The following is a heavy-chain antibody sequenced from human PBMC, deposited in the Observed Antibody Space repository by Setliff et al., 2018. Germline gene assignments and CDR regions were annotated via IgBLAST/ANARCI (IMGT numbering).Heavy chain of an antibody. D-gene: IGHD3-22*01. CDR1: GVSIANTASY. CDR2: VFVDGST. CDR3: ARDTSSDWAAWFDP. Sequence: SETLSLTCNVSGVSIANTASYWSWIRRPAGKGLGWVGRVFVDGSTNYNPSLKIRVTMSVDTSKNQFSLKLTSVTAADTAIYYCARDTSSDWAAWFDPWSQGIRVTVSS. J-gene: IGHJ5*02. V-gene: IGHV4-4*07.